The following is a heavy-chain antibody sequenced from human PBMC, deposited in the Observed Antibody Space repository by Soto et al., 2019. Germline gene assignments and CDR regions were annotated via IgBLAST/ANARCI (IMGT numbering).Heavy chain of an antibody. V-gene: IGHV3-23*01. Sequence: GSLRLSCAASGFTFSNYAMNWVRQAPGKGLEWVSTISGSGGSPYYADSVKGRFTISRDNSKNTLYLQMNSLRAGDSAIYYCAREGEQLVANHWYYYYYYGMDGWGQGPTVTVS. J-gene: IGHJ6*02. CDR1: GFTFSNYA. CDR2: ISGSGGSP. CDR3: AREGEQLVANHWYYYYYYGMDG. D-gene: IGHD6-6*01.